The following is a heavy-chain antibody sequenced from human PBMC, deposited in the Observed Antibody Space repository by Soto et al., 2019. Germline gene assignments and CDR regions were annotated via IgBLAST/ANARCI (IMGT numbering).Heavy chain of an antibody. CDR3: AKGGKGYCSGTSCLYHMDA. D-gene: IGHD2-15*01. Sequence: EVQLLESGGGLVQPGGSRRLSCAASGFTFSSYAMSWVRQAPGKGLEWVSTISDSGSTYYADSVKGRFTISRDISKNTLYGKMSSLKAKDPAVNYWAKGGKGYCSGTSCLYHMDAWGKGTTVTAS. CDR2: ISDSGST. J-gene: IGHJ6*03. CDR1: GFTFSSYA. V-gene: IGHV3-23*01.